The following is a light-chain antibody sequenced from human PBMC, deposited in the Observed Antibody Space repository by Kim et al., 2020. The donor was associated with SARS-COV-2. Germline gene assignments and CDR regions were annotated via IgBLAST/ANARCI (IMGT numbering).Light chain of an antibody. CDR1: QSISSW. CDR2: DAS. Sequence: DIQMTQSPSTLSASVGDRVTITCRASQSISSWFAWYQQRPGKAPKLLIYDASILQSGVPPNFSGSGYGTEFTLTINSLQPDDFATYFCQHYNSYPYTFGQGTKLEI. CDR3: QHYNSYPYT. V-gene: IGKV1-5*01. J-gene: IGKJ2*01.